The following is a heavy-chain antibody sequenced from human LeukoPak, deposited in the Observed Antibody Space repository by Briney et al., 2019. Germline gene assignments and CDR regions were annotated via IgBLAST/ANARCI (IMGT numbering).Heavy chain of an antibody. CDR3: ARDPYSGNYGPYYYYYMDV. Sequence: GGSLRLSCAASGFTFSNYNMNWVRQAPGKGLEWVSSITSTSSYIYYADSVKGRFTISRDNAKNSLYLQMNSLRAEDTALYFCARDPYSGNYGPYYYYYMDVWGKGTTVTISS. J-gene: IGHJ6*03. CDR2: ITSTSSYI. CDR1: GFTFSNYN. D-gene: IGHD1-26*01. V-gene: IGHV3-21*01.